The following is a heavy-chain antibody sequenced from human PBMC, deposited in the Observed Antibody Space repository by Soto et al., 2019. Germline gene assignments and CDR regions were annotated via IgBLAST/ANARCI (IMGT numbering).Heavy chain of an antibody. Sequence: ASVKVSCKASGYTFTSFDINWVRQATGQGLEWMGWMNPNSGHTGYAQKFQGRVTMTKDTSISTAYMELSSLRYEDTAVYYCTRGRNSGDGYNGGGYWGQGTLVTVSS. J-gene: IGHJ4*02. CDR3: TRGRNSGDGYNGGGY. CDR1: GYTFTSFD. D-gene: IGHD1-1*01. CDR2: MNPNSGHT. V-gene: IGHV1-8*01.